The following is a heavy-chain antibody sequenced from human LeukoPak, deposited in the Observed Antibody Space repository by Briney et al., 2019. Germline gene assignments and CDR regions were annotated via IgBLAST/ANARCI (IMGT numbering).Heavy chain of an antibody. V-gene: IGHV3-30-3*01. CDR1: GFTFSSYA. Sequence: PGGSLRLSCAASGFTFSSYAMHWVRQAPGKGLEWVAVISYVGSNKYYADSVKGRFTISRDNSKNTLYLQMNSLRAEDTAVYYCVRDAQLLYGNWFDPWGQGTLVSVSS. D-gene: IGHD2-2*02. CDR3: VRDAQLLYGNWFDP. CDR2: ISYVGSNK. J-gene: IGHJ5*02.